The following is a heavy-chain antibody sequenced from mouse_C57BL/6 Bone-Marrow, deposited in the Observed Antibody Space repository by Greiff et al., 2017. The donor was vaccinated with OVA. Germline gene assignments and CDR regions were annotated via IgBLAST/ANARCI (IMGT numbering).Heavy chain of an antibody. CDR2: IYWDDDK. J-gene: IGHJ3*01. D-gene: IGHD3-2*02. Sequence: KESGPGILQSSPTLSLTCSFSGFSLSTSGMGVSWIRQPSGKGLEWLAHIYWDDDKRYNPSLKSRLTISKDTSRNQVFLKITSVDTADTATYYCARREGDSSGYWFAYWGQGTLVTVSA. CDR3: ARREGDSSGYWFAY. CDR1: GFSLSTSGMG. V-gene: IGHV8-12*01.